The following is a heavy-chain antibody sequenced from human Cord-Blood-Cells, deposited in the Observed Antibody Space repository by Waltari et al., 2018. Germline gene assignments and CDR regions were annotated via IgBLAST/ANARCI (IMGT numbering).Heavy chain of an antibody. V-gene: IGHV1-18*01. CDR1: GYTFTSYG. J-gene: IGHJ4*02. CDR3: ARIHPYDSSGYYFDY. D-gene: IGHD3-22*01. Sequence: QVQLVQSGAEVKKPGASVKVSCKASGYTFTSYGISWLRQAPGQGLEWMGWISAYNGNTNYAQKLQGRVTMTTDTSTSTAYMELRSLRSDDTAVYYCARIHPYDSSGYYFDYWGQGTLVTVSS. CDR2: ISAYNGNT.